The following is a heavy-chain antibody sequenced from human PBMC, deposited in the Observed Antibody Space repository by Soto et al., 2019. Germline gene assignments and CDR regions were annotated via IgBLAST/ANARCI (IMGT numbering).Heavy chain of an antibody. CDR3: ARADYGDIVFEY. CDR1: GFSFITTGVG. CDR2: IYWDDDK. D-gene: IGHD4-17*01. J-gene: IGHJ4*02. Sequence: QITLKESGPTLVKPTQTLTLTCTFSGFSFITTGVGVGWVRQSPGKALEWLALIYWDDDKRYSPSLKSRLTIXNXXSKNQVVLSMTNMDPVDTATYYCARADYGDIVFEYWGQGTLVTVSS. V-gene: IGHV2-5*02.